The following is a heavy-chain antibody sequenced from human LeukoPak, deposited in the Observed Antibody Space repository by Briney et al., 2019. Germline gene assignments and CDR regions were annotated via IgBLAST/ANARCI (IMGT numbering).Heavy chain of an antibody. J-gene: IGHJ4*02. V-gene: IGHV3-23*01. CDR1: GFTFSSQA. CDR3: AKGSEYCSRTTCYPIDY. Sequence: GGSLRLSCAASGFTFSSQAMSWVRPTPGKRLGWVSAISGSGDYTYYIDSVKGRFTISRDNSKNTLSLQMNTVRDEDTALYYGAKGSEYCSRTTCYPIDYWGQGILVTVSS. CDR2: ISGSGDYT. D-gene: IGHD2-2*01.